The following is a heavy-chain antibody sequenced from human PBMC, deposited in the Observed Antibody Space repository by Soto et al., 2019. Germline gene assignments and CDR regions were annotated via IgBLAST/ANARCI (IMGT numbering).Heavy chain of an antibody. CDR1: GGSISSYY. CDR2: IYYSGST. V-gene: IGHV4-59*01. Sequence: SETLSLTCTVSGGSISSYYWSWIRQPPGKGLEWIGYIYYSGSTNYNPSRKSRVTISVDTSKIQFSLKLSSVTAADTALYYCAREGTSFDYWGQGTLVTVSS. J-gene: IGHJ4*02. CDR3: AREGTSFDY.